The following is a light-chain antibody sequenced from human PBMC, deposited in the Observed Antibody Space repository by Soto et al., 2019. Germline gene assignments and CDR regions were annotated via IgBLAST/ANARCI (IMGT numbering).Light chain of an antibody. Sequence: MTQAPSTLTVSTGKSGTLYYRASQSVSSNLAWYQQKPGQAPRLLIHDASTRATGIPARFSGSGSGTEFTLTISSLQSDDFAVYQCQQYNSWPLPFGGGTKV. CDR3: QQYNSWPLP. CDR1: QSVSSN. CDR2: DAS. J-gene: IGKJ4*01. V-gene: IGKV3D-15*01.